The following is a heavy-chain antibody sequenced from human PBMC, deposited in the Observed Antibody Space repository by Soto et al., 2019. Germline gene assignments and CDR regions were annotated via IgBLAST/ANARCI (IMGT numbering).Heavy chain of an antibody. CDR1: GFTFSSYS. J-gene: IGHJ4*02. CDR2: ISSSSSYI. CDR3: ARADRAGAAFDY. D-gene: IGHD1-26*01. Sequence: GGSLRLSCAASGFTFSSYSMNWVRQAPGKGLEWVSSISSSSSYIYYADSVKGRFTISRDNAKNSLYLQMNSLRAEDTAVYYCARADRAGAAFDYWGQGTLVTVSS. V-gene: IGHV3-21*01.